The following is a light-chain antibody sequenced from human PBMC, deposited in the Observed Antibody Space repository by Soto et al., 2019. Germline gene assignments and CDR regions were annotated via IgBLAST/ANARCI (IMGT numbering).Light chain of an antibody. CDR2: GAS. CDR1: QSVNGNY. J-gene: IGKJ2*01. CDR3: QQYCSSFLYT. Sequence: EIVLTQSPGTLSLSPGERATLSCRASQSVNGNYLTWYQQNPGQAPRLLIYGASTRATGTPDRFSGSGSGTVFTLTISRLEPEDFAVYYCQQYCSSFLYTFGQGTKLEIK. V-gene: IGKV3-20*01.